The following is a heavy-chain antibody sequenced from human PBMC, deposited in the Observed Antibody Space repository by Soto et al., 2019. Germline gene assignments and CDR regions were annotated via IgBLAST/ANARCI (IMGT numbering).Heavy chain of an antibody. D-gene: IGHD3-10*01. J-gene: IGHJ5*02. CDR2: ISDSGANT. Sequence: PGGSLRLSCAASGFTFSNYSMSWVRQAPGKGLEWVSGISDSGANTYYADSVKGRFTISRDNAKNTLYLQMNGLRAEDTATYYCAKDYGPPIIGWLDPWGQGRLVTVSS. CDR1: GFTFSNYS. CDR3: AKDYGPPIIGWLDP. V-gene: IGHV3-23*01.